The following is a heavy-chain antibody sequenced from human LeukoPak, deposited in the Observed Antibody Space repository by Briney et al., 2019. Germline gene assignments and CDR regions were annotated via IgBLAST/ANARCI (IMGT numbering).Heavy chain of an antibody. CDR3: ARVQAGRGYSGYDDY. J-gene: IGHJ4*02. CDR2: IIPIFGTA. Sequence: SVKVSCKASGGTFSSYAISWVRQAPGQGLEWMGGIIPIFGTANYAQKFQGRVTMTRDTSTSTVYMELSSLRSEDTAVYYCARVQAGRGYSGYDDYWGQGTLVTVSS. V-gene: IGHV1-69*05. CDR1: GGTFSSYA. D-gene: IGHD5-12*01.